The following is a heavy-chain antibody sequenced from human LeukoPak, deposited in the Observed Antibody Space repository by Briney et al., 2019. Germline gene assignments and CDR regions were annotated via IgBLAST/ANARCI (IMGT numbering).Heavy chain of an antibody. CDR2: ISGSGGST. J-gene: IGHJ4*02. V-gene: IGHV3-23*01. CDR3: VRDGQFDY. CDR1: GFTFSSYV. Sequence: GGSLRLSCAASGFTFSSYVMSWVRQAPGKGLEWVSAISGSGGSTYYADSVKGRFTISRDNAENSVYLQMNSLRAEDTGVYYCVRDGQFDYWGQGTLVTVSS.